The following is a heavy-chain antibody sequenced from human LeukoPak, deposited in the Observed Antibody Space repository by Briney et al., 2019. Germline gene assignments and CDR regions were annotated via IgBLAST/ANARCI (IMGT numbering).Heavy chain of an antibody. Sequence: GRSLRLSCAASGFTFDDYAMHWVRQAPGKGLEWVSGISWNSGSIGYADSVKGRFTISRDNAKNSLYLQMNSLRAEDTALYYCAKDDYFDCWGQGTLVTVSS. CDR3: AKDDYFDC. V-gene: IGHV3-9*01. CDR2: ISWNSGSI. J-gene: IGHJ4*02. CDR1: GFTFDDYA.